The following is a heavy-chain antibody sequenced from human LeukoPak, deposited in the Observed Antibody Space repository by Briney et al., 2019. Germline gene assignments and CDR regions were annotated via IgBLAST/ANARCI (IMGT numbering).Heavy chain of an antibody. V-gene: IGHV3-23*01. D-gene: IGHD1-26*01. CDR1: GFTFNSYA. CDR3: AKDAGRSDVDYFDY. J-gene: IGHJ4*02. CDR2: ISDSGANT. Sequence: GGSLRLSCAASGFTFNSYAMSWVRQAPGKGLEWVSAISDSGANTFYAVSVRGRFTISRDNLNSLRAEDTAIYYCAKDAGRSDVDYFDYWGQGTLVTVSS.